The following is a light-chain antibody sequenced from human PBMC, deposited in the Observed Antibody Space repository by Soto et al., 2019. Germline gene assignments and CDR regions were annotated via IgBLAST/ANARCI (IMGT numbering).Light chain of an antibody. CDR1: RSISNW. CDR2: KAS. Sequence: DIQMTQSPSTLSASVGDRVTITCRASRSISNWLAWYQQKPGKAPKLLIYKASSLDSGVPSRFSGSGSGTEFTLTISSLQPDDFATYYCQQYNSFLYTFGQGTKLEIK. J-gene: IGKJ2*01. CDR3: QQYNSFLYT. V-gene: IGKV1-5*03.